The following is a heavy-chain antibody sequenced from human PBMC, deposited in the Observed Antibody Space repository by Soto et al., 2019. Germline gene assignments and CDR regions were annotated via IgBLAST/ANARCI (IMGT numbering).Heavy chain of an antibody. CDR2: ISAYNGNT. D-gene: IGHD3-22*01. CDR1: GYTFTSYG. Sequence: ASVKVSCKASGYTFTSYGISWVRQAPGQGLEWMGWISAYNGNTNYAQKLQGRVTMTTDTSTSTAYMELRSLRSDDTAVYYCARVLANYDSSGYYAPGWFDPWGQGTLVTAPQ. V-gene: IGHV1-18*01. J-gene: IGHJ5*02. CDR3: ARVLANYDSSGYYAPGWFDP.